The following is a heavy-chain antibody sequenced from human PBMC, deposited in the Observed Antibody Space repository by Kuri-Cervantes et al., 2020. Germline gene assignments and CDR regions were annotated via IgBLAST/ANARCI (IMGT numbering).Heavy chain of an antibody. Sequence: GESLKISCAASGFTFSSYGMHWVRQAPGKGLEWVAVISYDGSNKYYADSVKGRFTISRDNSKNTLYLQMNSLRAEDTAVYYCAREDTRRTLDSWGQGTLVTVSS. J-gene: IGHJ4*02. CDR2: ISYDGSNK. V-gene: IGHV3-30*03. CDR3: AREDTRRTLDS. CDR1: GFTFSSYG. D-gene: IGHD5-18*01.